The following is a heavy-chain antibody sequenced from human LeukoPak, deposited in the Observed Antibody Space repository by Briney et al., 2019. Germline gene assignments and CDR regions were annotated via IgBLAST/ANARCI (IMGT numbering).Heavy chain of an antibody. CDR1: GFTFSSYA. D-gene: IGHD6-19*01. CDR3: ARDFYSSGWHYFDY. J-gene: IGHJ4*02. Sequence: RGSLRLSCAASGFTFSSYAMHWVRQAPGKGLEWVAVISYDGSNKYYADSVKGRFTISRDNSKNTLYLQMNSLRAEDTAVYYCARDFYSSGWHYFDYWGQGTLVTVSS. V-gene: IGHV3-30-3*01. CDR2: ISYDGSNK.